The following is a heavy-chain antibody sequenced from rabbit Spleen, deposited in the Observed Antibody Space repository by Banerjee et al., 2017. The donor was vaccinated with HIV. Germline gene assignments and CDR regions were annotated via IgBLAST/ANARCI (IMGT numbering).Heavy chain of an antibody. D-gene: IGHD4-1*01. CDR1: GFSFSSRYY. V-gene: IGHV1S40*01. Sequence: QSLEEYGGDLVKPGASLTLTCTASGFSFSSRYYMCWVLPAPGKGLEWIACIYSGSSGDTYYASWAKGRFTISKTSSTTVTLQMTSLTAADTATYFCARETSSGWGVVSYYFNLWGQGTLVTVS. CDR3: ARETSSGWGVVSYYFNL. J-gene: IGHJ4*01. CDR2: IYSGSSGDT.